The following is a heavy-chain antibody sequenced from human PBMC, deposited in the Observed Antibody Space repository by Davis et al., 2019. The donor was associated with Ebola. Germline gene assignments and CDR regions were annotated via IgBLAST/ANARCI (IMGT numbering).Heavy chain of an antibody. J-gene: IGHJ6*04. V-gene: IGHV1-2*06. CDR1: GYTLTRYY. CDR2: INPNSGGT. D-gene: IGHD2-2*01. Sequence: ASVPVSCQASGYTLTRYYMHWVRQAPAQGLEWMGRINPNSGGTNYAQKFQGRVTMTRDPSISTAYMELSRLRSDDTAVYYCARAQGYGIVVVPAANYYYGMDVWGKGTTVTVSS. CDR3: ARAQGYGIVVVPAANYYYGMDV.